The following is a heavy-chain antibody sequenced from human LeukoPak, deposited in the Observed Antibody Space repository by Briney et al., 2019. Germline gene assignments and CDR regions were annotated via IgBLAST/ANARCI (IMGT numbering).Heavy chain of an antibody. CDR1: GYTFIRYG. V-gene: IGHV1-18*01. Sequence: ASVKVSCKASGYTFIRYGISWVRQAPGQGLEWMGWISAYNGATNYAQKLQDRVTMTTDASTSTAYMELRSLRSDDTAVYYCARGEAYSNYEDYWGQGTLVTVSS. J-gene: IGHJ4*02. CDR3: ARGEAYSNYEDY. CDR2: ISAYNGAT. D-gene: IGHD4-11*01.